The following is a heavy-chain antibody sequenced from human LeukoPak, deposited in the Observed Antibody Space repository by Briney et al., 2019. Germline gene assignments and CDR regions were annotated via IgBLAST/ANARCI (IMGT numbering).Heavy chain of an antibody. Sequence: ASVKVSCKASGYTFTGYYIHWVRQAPGQGLEWMGWINPNSGGTNYAQKFQGRVTMTRDTSISTAYVELSRLRSDDTAVYYCARLRFLESYGMDVWGQGTTVTVSS. J-gene: IGHJ6*02. CDR2: INPNSGGT. CDR1: GYTFTGYY. V-gene: IGHV1-2*02. D-gene: IGHD3-3*01. CDR3: ARLRFLESYGMDV.